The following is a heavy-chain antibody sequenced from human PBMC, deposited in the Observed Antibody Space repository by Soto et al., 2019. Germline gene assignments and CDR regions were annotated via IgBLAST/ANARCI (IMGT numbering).Heavy chain of an antibody. V-gene: IGHV3-30*18. D-gene: IGHD3-9*01. CDR3: AKDHRILIYWYFDL. Sequence: QVQLVESGGGVVQPGRSLRLSCAASGFTFSSYGMHWVRQAPGKGLEWVALISHDGSDTYYADSVKGRFTISRDNSKNTLSLQMNSLRAEDTAVYYCAKDHRILIYWYFDLWGRGTLVTVSS. J-gene: IGHJ2*01. CDR2: ISHDGSDT. CDR1: GFTFSSYG.